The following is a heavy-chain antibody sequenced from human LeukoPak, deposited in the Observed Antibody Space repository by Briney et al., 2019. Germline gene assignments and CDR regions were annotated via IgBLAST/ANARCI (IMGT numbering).Heavy chain of an antibody. D-gene: IGHD1-1*01. CDR3: ARSRYGNWFDP. CDR2: IYYSGGT. V-gene: IGHV4-59*01. CDR1: GGSISSYY. J-gene: IGHJ5*02. Sequence: PSETLSLTCTVSGGSISSYYWSWIRQPPGKGLEWIGYIYYSGGTNYNPSLKSRVTISVDTSKNQFSLKLSSVTAADTAVYYCARSRYGNWFDPWGQGTLVTVSS.